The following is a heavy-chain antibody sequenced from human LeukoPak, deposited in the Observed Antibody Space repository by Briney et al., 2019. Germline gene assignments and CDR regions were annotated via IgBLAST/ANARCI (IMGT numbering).Heavy chain of an antibody. Sequence: GGSLRLSCAASGFTFSNAWMSWVRQAPGKGLEWVGRIKSKTDGGTTDYAAPVKGRFTISRDDSKNTLYLLMNSLKTEDTAVYYCTTASLRSGLRYFDWLFTNYYYYYMDVWGKGTTVTVSS. J-gene: IGHJ6*03. CDR2: IKSKTDGGTT. D-gene: IGHD3-9*01. CDR1: GFTFSNAW. CDR3: TTASLRSGLRYFDWLFTNYYYYYMDV. V-gene: IGHV3-15*01.